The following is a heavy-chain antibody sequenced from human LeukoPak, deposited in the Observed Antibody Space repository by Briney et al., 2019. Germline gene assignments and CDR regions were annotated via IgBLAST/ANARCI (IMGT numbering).Heavy chain of an antibody. D-gene: IGHD2-15*01. CDR1: GFTFSSYG. Sequence: AGGSLRLSCAASGFTFSSYGMHWVRQAPGKGLEWVAFIRYDGSNKYYADSVKGRFTISRDNSKNTLYLQMNSLRAEDTAVYYCARDFVDRCAFDIWGQGTMVTVSS. CDR2: IRYDGSNK. J-gene: IGHJ3*02. CDR3: ARDFVDRCAFDI. V-gene: IGHV3-30*02.